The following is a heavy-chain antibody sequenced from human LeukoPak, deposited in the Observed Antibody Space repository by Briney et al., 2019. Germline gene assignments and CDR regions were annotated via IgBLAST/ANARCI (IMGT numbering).Heavy chain of an antibody. CDR2: ISAYNGNT. D-gene: IGHD4-11*01. J-gene: IGHJ5*02. CDR1: GYTFTSYG. Sequence: ASVKVSCKASGYTFTSYGISWVRQAPGQGLEWMGWISAYNGNTSYAQKLQGRVTMTTDTSTSTAYMELRSLRSDDTAVYYCARLRSDDYSNYPRANWFDPWGQGTLVTVSS. CDR3: ARLRSDDYSNYPRANWFDP. V-gene: IGHV1-18*01.